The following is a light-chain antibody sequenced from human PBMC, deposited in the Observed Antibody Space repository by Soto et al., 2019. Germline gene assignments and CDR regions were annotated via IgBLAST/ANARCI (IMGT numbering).Light chain of an antibody. CDR2: ANI. Sequence: QSVLTQPPSVSGAPGQRVSISCTGSNTNIGAGYDVNWYQQLPGTAPKLLIYANINRPSGVPHRFSGSKSGASAFLVITGLQAEDEADYYCQSYDSSLSAGKVSGGGTKLTVL. CDR1: NTNIGAGYD. CDR3: QSYDSSLSAGKV. J-gene: IGLJ3*02. V-gene: IGLV1-40*01.